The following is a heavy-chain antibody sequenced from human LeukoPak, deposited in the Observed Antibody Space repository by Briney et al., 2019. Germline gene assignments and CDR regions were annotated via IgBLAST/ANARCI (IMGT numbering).Heavy chain of an antibody. CDR1: GGSFSGYY. Sequence: SETLSLTCAVYGGSFSGYYWSWIRQPPGKGLEWIGEINHSRRTHYNPSLKSRVTISVDTSKNQFSLKLSSVTAADTAVYYCARQRRNYYGSGIYKFFDYWGQGTLVTVSS. D-gene: IGHD3-10*01. CDR2: INHSRRT. V-gene: IGHV4-34*01. J-gene: IGHJ4*02. CDR3: ARQRRNYYGSGIYKFFDY.